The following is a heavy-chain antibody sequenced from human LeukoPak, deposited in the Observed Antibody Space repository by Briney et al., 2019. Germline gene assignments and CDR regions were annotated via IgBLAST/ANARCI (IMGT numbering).Heavy chain of an antibody. CDR1: GGTFSSYA. V-gene: IGHV1-69*13. D-gene: IGHD5-24*01. Sequence: SVKVSCKASGGTFSSYAISWVRQAPGQGLEWMGGIIPIFGTANCAQKFQGRVTITADESTSTAYMELSSLRSEDTAVYYCARGDGYNRDNWFDPWGQGTLVTVSS. CDR3: ARGDGYNRDNWFDP. J-gene: IGHJ5*02. CDR2: IIPIFGTA.